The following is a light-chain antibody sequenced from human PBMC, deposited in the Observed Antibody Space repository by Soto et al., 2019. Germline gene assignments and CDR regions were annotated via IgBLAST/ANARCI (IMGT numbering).Light chain of an antibody. CDR1: QSVSSN. J-gene: IGKJ2*01. Sequence: EIVMTQSPATLSVSPGERATLSCRASQSVSSNLAWYQQKPGQAPRLLFNGASTRATGIPVRFSASGSGTEFTLTISSLQSEDFAVYYCQQYNDWPRVYTFGQGTKLEIK. CDR2: GAS. V-gene: IGKV3-15*01. CDR3: QQYNDWPRVYT.